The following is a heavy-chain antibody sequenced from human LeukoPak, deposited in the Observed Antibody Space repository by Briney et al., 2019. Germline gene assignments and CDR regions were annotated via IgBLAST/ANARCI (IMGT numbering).Heavy chain of an antibody. V-gene: IGHV3-21*01. CDR2: ITSSSTYI. CDR1: GFTFSSYN. J-gene: IGHJ6*03. CDR3: ARDPYSGSYGNDYYYYMDV. Sequence: GGSLRLSCAASGFTFSSYNMNWVRQAPGEGLEWVSSITSSSTYIYYADLVKGRFTISRDNARNSLYLQMNSLRAEDTAVYYCARDPYSGSYGNDYYYYMDVWGKGTTVTISS. D-gene: IGHD1-26*01.